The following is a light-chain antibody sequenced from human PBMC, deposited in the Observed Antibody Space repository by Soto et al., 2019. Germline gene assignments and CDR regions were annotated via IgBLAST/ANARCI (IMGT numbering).Light chain of an antibody. CDR3: SSYTTSSTRV. CDR2: EVR. CDR1: SSDVGAFNY. V-gene: IGLV2-14*01. Sequence: QSVLTQPASVSGSPGQSISISCIGTSSDVGAFNYASWYQHHPGKAPQLIIYEVRNRPSGVSNRFSGSKSVNTATLTISGLQAEDEADYYCSSYTTSSTRVFGTGTKVTVL. J-gene: IGLJ1*01.